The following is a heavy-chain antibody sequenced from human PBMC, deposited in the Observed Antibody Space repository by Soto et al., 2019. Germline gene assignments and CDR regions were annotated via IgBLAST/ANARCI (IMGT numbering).Heavy chain of an antibody. CDR1: GFSFSTFW. J-gene: IGHJ4*02. CDR2: INPEETTT. V-gene: IGHV3-74*01. Sequence: EVQLVESGGDLVQPGGSLRLSCAASGFSFSTFWMHWVRQAPGKGVVWVSRINPEETTTTYADSVRGRFTISRDNAKNTLYLQMNSLRADDTAVYYCARGGLEPVNYWGQGTLVTVFS. D-gene: IGHD2-2*01. CDR3: ARGGLEPVNY.